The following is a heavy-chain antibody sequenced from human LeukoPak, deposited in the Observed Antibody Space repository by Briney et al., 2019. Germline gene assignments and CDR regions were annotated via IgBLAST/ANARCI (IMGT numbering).Heavy chain of an antibody. J-gene: IGHJ4*02. Sequence: GGSLRLSCAASGFTFSSYGMHWVRQAPGKGLEWVAFIRYDGSNKYYADSVKGRFAISRDNSKNTLYLQMNSLRAEDTAVYYCAKDYYDFWSGYYPDYWGQETLVTVSS. CDR1: GFTFSSYG. V-gene: IGHV3-30*02. D-gene: IGHD3-3*01. CDR2: IRYDGSNK. CDR3: AKDYYDFWSGYYPDY.